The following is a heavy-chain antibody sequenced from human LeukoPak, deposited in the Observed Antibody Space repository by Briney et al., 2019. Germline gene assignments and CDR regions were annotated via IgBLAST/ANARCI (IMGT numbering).Heavy chain of an antibody. CDR2: INHSGST. V-gene: IGHV4-39*07. J-gene: IGHJ6*03. Sequence: SETLSLTCTVSGGSISSSSYYWGWIRQPPGEGLEWIGEINHSGSTNYNPSLKSRVTISVDTSKNQFSLKLSSVTAADTAVYYCARLSYRGAGYYMDVWGKGTTVTISS. CDR1: GGSISSSSYY. CDR3: ARLSYRGAGYYMDV. D-gene: IGHD1-26*01.